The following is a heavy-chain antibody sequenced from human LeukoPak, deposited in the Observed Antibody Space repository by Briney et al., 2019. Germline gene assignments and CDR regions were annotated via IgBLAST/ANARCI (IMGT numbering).Heavy chain of an antibody. J-gene: IGHJ4*02. Sequence: GGSLRLSCAASGFTFSSYAISWVRQAPGKGLEWVSAISGSGGSTYYADSVKGRFTISRDNSKNTLYLQMNSLRAEDTAVYYCAKEAYCGGDCYSGLIDYWGQGTLVTVSS. CDR2: ISGSGGST. CDR3: AKEAYCGGDCYSGLIDY. CDR1: GFTFSSYA. D-gene: IGHD2-21*02. V-gene: IGHV3-23*01.